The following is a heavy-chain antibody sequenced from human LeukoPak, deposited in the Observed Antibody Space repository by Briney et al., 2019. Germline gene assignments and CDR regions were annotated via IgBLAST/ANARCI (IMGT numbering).Heavy chain of an antibody. J-gene: IGHJ2*01. V-gene: IGHV3-48*02. Sequence: GGSLRLSCAASGYIFSYYGMNWVRQAPGKGLEWVSYISSSSSTIYYADSVKGRFTLSRDNAKNSLYLQMNNLRDEDTAVYYCARGRPDYGGNSFDLWGRGTLVTVSS. CDR3: ARGRPDYGGNSFDL. CDR1: GYIFSYYG. D-gene: IGHD4-23*01. CDR2: ISSSSSTI.